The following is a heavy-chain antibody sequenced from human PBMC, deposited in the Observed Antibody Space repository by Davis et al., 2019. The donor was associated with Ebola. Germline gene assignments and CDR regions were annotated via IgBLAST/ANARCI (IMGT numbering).Heavy chain of an antibody. CDR3: ARDRGPRGWFDP. V-gene: IGHV3-33*01. J-gene: IGHJ5*02. D-gene: IGHD3-10*01. Sequence: GESLKISCAASGFTFSSSGMHWVRQAPGKGLEWVAVIWYDGSNKYYADSVKGRFTISRDNSKNTLYLQMNSLRAEDTAVYYCARDRGPRGWFDPWGQGTLVTVSS. CDR2: IWYDGSNK. CDR1: GFTFSSSG.